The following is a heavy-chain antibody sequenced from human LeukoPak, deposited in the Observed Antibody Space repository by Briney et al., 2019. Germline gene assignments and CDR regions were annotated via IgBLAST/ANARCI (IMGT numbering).Heavy chain of an antibody. V-gene: IGHV1-3*01. CDR1: GYTFTSYA. CDR3: ARDQCSGGSCYSAFDY. Sequence: ASVKVSCKASGYTFTSYAMHWVRQAPGQRLEWMGWINAGNGNTKYSQKFQGRVTITADKSTSTAYMELSSLRSEDTAVYYCARDQCSGGSCYSAFDYWGQGTLVTVSS. J-gene: IGHJ4*02. D-gene: IGHD2-15*01. CDR2: INAGNGNT.